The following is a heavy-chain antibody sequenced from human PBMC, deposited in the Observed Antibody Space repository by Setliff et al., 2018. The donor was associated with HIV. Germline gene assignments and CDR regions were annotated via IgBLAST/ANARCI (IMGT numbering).Heavy chain of an antibody. CDR1: GYTFNNYG. Sequence: ASVKVSCKASGYTFNNYGISWVRQAPGQGLEWMGWINTHSGYTNYAQNVQGRVTITADESTSTAYMELSSLRSEDTAVYYCARASAPRGYSYGSNYYYYGMDVWGQGTTVTVSS. V-gene: IGHV1-18*01. CDR2: INTHSGYT. CDR3: ARASAPRGYSYGSNYYYYGMDV. J-gene: IGHJ6*02. D-gene: IGHD5-18*01.